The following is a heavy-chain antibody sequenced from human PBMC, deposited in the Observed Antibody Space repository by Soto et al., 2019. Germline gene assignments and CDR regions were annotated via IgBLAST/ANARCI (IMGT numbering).Heavy chain of an antibody. CDR3: ARMYADYDFWSGSEYYFDY. Sequence: SETLSLTCTVSGSSISSGGYYWSWIRQHPGKGLEWIGYIYYSGSTYYNPSLKSRVTISVDTSKNQFSLKLSSVTAADTAVYYCARMYADYDFWSGSEYYFDYWGQGTLVTVSS. D-gene: IGHD3-3*01. CDR1: GSSISSGGYY. CDR2: IYYSGST. J-gene: IGHJ4*02. V-gene: IGHV4-31*03.